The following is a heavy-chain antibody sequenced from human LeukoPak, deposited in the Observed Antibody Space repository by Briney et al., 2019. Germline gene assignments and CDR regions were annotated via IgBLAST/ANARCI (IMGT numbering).Heavy chain of an antibody. CDR3: ARAWGSSWSFVY. CDR1: GGSFSGYY. J-gene: IGHJ4*02. Sequence: PSETLSLTCAVYGGSFSGYYWSWIRQPPGKGLEWIGEINHSGSTNYNPSLKSRVTISVDTSKNQFSLKLSSVTAADTAVYYCARAWGSSWSFVYWGQGTLVTVSS. V-gene: IGHV4-34*01. D-gene: IGHD6-13*01. CDR2: INHSGST.